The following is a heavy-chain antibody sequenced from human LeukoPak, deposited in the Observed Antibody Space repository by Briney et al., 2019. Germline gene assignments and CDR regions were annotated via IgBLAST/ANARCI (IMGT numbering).Heavy chain of an antibody. Sequence: GGSLRLSCAASGFTFSSYEMNWVRQAPGKGLEWVSYISSSGGTMYYADSVKGRFTISRDNSKNTLYLQMNSLRAEDTAVYYCASRTGDPDYWGQGTLVTVSS. CDR2: ISSSGGTM. V-gene: IGHV3-48*03. CDR1: GFTFSSYE. CDR3: ASRTGDPDY. J-gene: IGHJ4*02. D-gene: IGHD7-27*01.